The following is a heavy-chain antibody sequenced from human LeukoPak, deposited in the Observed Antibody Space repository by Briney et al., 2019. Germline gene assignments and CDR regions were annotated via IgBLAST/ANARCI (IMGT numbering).Heavy chain of an antibody. D-gene: IGHD6-19*01. CDR1: GYTFTGYY. Sequence: GASVKVSCKASGYTFTGYYMHWVRQAPGQGLEWMGWINPNSGGTNYAQKFQGRVTMTRDTSISTAYMELSRLRSDDTAVYYCASSGSGIAVAATKSDYFDYWGQGTLVTVSS. V-gene: IGHV1-2*02. CDR3: ASSGSGIAVAATKSDYFDY. J-gene: IGHJ4*02. CDR2: INPNSGGT.